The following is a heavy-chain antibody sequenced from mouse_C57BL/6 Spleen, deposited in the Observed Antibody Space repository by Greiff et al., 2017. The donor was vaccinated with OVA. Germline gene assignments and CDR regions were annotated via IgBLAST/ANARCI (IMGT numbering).Heavy chain of an antibody. CDR3: TGYPWFAY. CDR2: IRLKSDNYAT. Sequence: EVHLVESGGGLVQPGGSMKLSCVASGFTFSNYWMNWVRQSPEKGLEWVAQIRLKSDNYATHYAESAKGRFTISRDDSKSSVYLQMNNLRAEDTGIYYCTGYPWFAYWGQGTLVTVSA. CDR1: GFTFSNYW. J-gene: IGHJ3*01. V-gene: IGHV6-3*01.